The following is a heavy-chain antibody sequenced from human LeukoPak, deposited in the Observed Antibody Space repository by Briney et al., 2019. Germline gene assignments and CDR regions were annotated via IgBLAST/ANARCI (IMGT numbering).Heavy chain of an antibody. CDR1: GDSFSSVTDY. CDR3: ARANDCSSTSCYTLNWFDP. J-gene: IGHJ5*02. D-gene: IGHD2-2*02. Sequence: RPSETLSLTCTVSGDSFSSVTDYWAWIRQPPGKGLEWIASGDYSGGTYYNPSLESRVAISADMSKNQFSLKLSSVTAADTAVYYCARANDCSSTSCYTLNWFDPWGQGTLVTVSS. CDR2: GDYSGGT. V-gene: IGHV4-39*07.